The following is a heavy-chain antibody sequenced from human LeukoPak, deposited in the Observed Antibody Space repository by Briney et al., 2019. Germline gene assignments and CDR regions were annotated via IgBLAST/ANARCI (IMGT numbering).Heavy chain of an antibody. CDR2: IKPSGGST. CDR1: GYTFTSYY. D-gene: IGHD2-2*01. V-gene: IGHV1-46*01. J-gene: IGHJ3*02. CDR3: ARVVAHAFDI. Sequence: ASVTVSCKSSGYTFTSYYMHWVRQAPRQGLEWKGIIKPSGGSTSYAQKFQGRVTMTRDTSTSTVYMELSSLRSEDTAVYYCARVVAHAFDIWGQGTMVTVSS.